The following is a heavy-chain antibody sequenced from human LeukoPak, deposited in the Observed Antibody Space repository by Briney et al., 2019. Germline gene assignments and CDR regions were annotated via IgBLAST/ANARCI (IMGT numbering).Heavy chain of an antibody. J-gene: IGHJ4*02. V-gene: IGHV3-48*02. D-gene: IGHD3-9*01. CDR1: GFTFRLYS. CDR3: ARDRDWAFDY. Sequence: PGGSEGLSCAASGFTFRLYSMNWVRQAPGKGLEWLSYIRNTDGAIAYADSVKGRFTISRDDAKNSLYLQMNSLRDEDTAVYYCARDRDWAFDYWGQATVITV. CDR2: IRNTDGAI.